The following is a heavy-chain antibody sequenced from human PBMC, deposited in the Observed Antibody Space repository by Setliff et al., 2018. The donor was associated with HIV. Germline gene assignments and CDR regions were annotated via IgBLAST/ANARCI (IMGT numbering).Heavy chain of an antibody. CDR3: ARGLSFYDPGGFDY. CDR2: INHSGTT. Sequence: LSLTCTVSGGSISRGSYSWGWIRQPPGKGLEWIGEINHSGTTNYNPSLKSRVTLSVDTSKNQFSLKLSSVTAADTAVYYCARGLSFYDPGGFDYWGQGTLVTVSS. CDR1: GGSISRGSYS. D-gene: IGHD3-22*01. V-gene: IGHV4-39*07. J-gene: IGHJ4*02.